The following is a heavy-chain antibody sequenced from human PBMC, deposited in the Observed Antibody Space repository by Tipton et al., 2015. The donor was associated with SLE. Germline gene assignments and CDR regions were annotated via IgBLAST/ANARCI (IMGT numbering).Heavy chain of an antibody. CDR2: IKGDESGT. J-gene: IGHJ6*02. D-gene: IGHD5-18*01. CDR3: ARGLRDTVGMDV. V-gene: IGHV3-7*01. Sequence: GSLRLSCAASIFSLTDSWMTWVRQAPGKGLEWVATIKGDESGTFYVDSVKGRFTISRDKSTSTLYLQMNSLRGEDTAVYYCARGLRDTVGMDVWGQGTTVTVSS. CDR1: IFSLTDSW.